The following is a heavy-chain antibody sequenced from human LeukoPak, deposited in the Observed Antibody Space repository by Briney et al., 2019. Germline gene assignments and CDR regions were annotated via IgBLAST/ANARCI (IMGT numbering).Heavy chain of an antibody. D-gene: IGHD4-17*01. CDR2: ISGSGDST. CDR3: AKDSAGDYDLNFDY. J-gene: IGHJ4*02. CDR1: GFTFSSYA. V-gene: IGHV3-23*01. Sequence: GGSLRLSCAASGFTFSSYAMSWVRQAPGKGLEWVSAISGSGDSTYYADSVKGRFTIPRDNSKNTLYIQMNSLRAEDTAVYYCAKDSAGDYDLNFDYWGQGTLVTVSS.